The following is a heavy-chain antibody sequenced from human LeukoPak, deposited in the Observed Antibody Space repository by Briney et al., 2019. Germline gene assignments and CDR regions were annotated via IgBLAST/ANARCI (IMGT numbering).Heavy chain of an antibody. CDR1: GFTVSGNY. CDR3: ARDVPPYLTRPWGLDV. V-gene: IGHV3-66*01. D-gene: IGHD1-14*01. Sequence: GGSLRLSCAASGFTVSGNYISWVRQAPGKGLEWVSLISGDGTTYYADPVKGRFTISRDNSKNTVHLQMNSLRPEDAALYYCARDVPPYLTRPWGLDVWGQGTTVIVSS. CDR2: ISGDGTT. J-gene: IGHJ6*02.